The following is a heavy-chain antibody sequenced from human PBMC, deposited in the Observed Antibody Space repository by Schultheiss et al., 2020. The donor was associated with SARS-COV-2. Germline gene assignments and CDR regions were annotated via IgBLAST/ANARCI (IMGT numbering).Heavy chain of an antibody. CDR2: IYYSGST. J-gene: IGHJ6*02. CDR3: AIQGSSSRYYYGMDV. Sequence: SETLSLTCTVSGDSISNGNYYWSWIRQHPGRGLEWIGYIYYSGSTSYNPSLKSRVSMSVDTSKNQFSLKLSSVTAADTAVYYCAIQGSSSRYYYGMDVWGRGTTVTVSS. D-gene: IGHD6-6*01. V-gene: IGHV4-31*03. CDR1: GDSISNGNYY.